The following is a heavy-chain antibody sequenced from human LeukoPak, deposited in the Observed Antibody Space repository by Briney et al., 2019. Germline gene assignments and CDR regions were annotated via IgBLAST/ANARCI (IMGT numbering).Heavy chain of an antibody. CDR2: IYYSGST. J-gene: IGHJ5*02. D-gene: IGHD1-26*01. CDR3: ARSREGPSGNWFDP. CDR1: GGSINSYY. V-gene: IGHV4-59*01. Sequence: PSETLSLTCTVSGGSINSYYWSWIRQPPGKGLEWIGYIYYSGSTNYNPSLKSRVTISVDTSKNQFSLKLSSVTAADTAVYYCARSREGPSGNWFDPWGQGTLVTVSS.